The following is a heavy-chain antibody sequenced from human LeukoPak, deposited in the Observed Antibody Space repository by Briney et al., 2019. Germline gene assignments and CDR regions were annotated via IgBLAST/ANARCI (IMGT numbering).Heavy chain of an antibody. V-gene: IGHV3-23*01. Sequence: GGSLRLSCEGSGFTFSNYAMAWVRQAPGKGLEWVSSISATGNSALYTDSVRGRFTISRDNSKNTLYLQMNSLRAEDTAVYYCARVKDHVWGSYRFYYFDYWGQGTLVTVSS. CDR3: ARVKDHVWGSYRFYYFDY. CDR1: GFTFSNYA. CDR2: ISATGNSA. D-gene: IGHD3-16*02. J-gene: IGHJ4*02.